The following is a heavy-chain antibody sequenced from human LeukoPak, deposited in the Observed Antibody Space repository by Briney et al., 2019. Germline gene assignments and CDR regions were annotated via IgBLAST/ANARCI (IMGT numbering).Heavy chain of an antibody. D-gene: IGHD5-18*01. J-gene: IGHJ4*02. CDR3: ARTLGYSYGDDFYYFDY. Sequence: GGSLRLSCTASGFTFTTYWMSWVRHPPGRGLEWVANIKQDGTEKYYVDSVKGRFTISRDNAKNSLYLQMNSLRAEDTAVYYCARTLGYSYGDDFYYFDYWGQGTLVTVSS. CDR2: IKQDGTEK. CDR1: GFTFTTYW. V-gene: IGHV3-7*01.